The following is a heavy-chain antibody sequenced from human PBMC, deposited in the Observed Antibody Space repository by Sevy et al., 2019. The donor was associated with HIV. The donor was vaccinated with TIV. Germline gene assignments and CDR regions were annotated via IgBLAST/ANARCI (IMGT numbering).Heavy chain of an antibody. CDR1: GFALSNYYA. CDR3: ARPRANYVDHYFFYAMDV. CDR2: ISYDGSDK. D-gene: IGHD4-17*01. Sequence: GGSLRLSCAASGFALSNYYAMHWVRQAPGKGLEWVALISYDGSDKYYAYCVKGRFTISRDNFKNTLYLQMNSLITEDTAVYYCARPRANYVDHYFFYAMDVWGQGTTVTVSS. V-gene: IGHV3-30-3*01. J-gene: IGHJ6*02.